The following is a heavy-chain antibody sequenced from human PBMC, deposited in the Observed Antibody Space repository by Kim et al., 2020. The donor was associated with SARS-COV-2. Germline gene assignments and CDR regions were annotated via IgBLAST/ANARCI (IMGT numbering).Heavy chain of an antibody. Sequence: PGDSDTRYSPSRQGQVTISADKSFSSAYLQWSSLKASDTAMYYCARSFTLWGQGTMVTVSS. CDR3: ARSFTL. J-gene: IGHJ3*01. CDR2: PGDSDT. V-gene: IGHV5-51*01.